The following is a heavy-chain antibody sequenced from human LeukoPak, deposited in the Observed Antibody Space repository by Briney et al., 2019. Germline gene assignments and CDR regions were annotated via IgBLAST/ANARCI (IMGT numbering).Heavy chain of an antibody. CDR1: GGSISSGGYS. Sequence: SETLSLTCAVSGGSISSGGYSWSWIRQPPGKGLEWIGYIYYSGSTYYNPSLKSRVTISVDTSKNQFSLKLSSVTAADTAVYYCARGGSSGYFPYYFDYWGQGTLVTVSS. V-gene: IGHV4-30-4*07. CDR2: IYYSGST. J-gene: IGHJ4*02. CDR3: ARGGSSGYFPYYFDY. D-gene: IGHD3-22*01.